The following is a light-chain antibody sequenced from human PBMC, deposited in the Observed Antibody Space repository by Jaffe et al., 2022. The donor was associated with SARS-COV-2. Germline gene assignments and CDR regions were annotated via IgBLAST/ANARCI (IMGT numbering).Light chain of an antibody. CDR2: EAS. J-gene: IGKJ5*01. Sequence: EIVLTQSPATLSLSPGEGATLSCRASQSVSNSLAWYQQKPGQSPRLVIYEASNRATGIPARFSGSGSGTDFTLTINTLEPEDFAVYYCQQRRSWPITFGQGTRLEIK. CDR3: QQRRSWPIT. V-gene: IGKV3-11*01. CDR1: QSVSNS.